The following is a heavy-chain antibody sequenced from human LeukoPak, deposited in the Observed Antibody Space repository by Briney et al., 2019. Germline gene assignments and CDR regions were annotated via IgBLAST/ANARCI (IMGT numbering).Heavy chain of an antibody. D-gene: IGHD3-10*01. CDR1: GFTFGSYA. Sequence: GGSLRLSCAASGFTFGSYAVHWVRQAPGKGLEWVAVISYDGSNKYYADSVKGRFTISRDNSKNTLYLQMNSLRAEDTAVYYCARDRARYYYGSGSYYFQHWGQGTLVTVSS. CDR2: ISYDGSNK. J-gene: IGHJ1*01. CDR3: ARDRARYYYGSGSYYFQH. V-gene: IGHV3-30-3*01.